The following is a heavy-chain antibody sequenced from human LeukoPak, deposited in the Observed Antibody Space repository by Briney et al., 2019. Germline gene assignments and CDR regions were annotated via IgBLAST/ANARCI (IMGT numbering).Heavy chain of an antibody. J-gene: IGHJ6*04. Sequence: SVKVSCKASGGTFSSYAISWVRQAPGQGLEWMGGIIPIFGTANYAQKFQGRVTITADESTSTAYMELSSLRSEDTAVYYCARNGTTDSPYYYYGMGVWGKGTPVTVSS. CDR1: GGTFSSYA. CDR2: IIPIFGTA. D-gene: IGHD1-1*01. V-gene: IGHV1-69*13. CDR3: ARNGTTDSPYYYYGMGV.